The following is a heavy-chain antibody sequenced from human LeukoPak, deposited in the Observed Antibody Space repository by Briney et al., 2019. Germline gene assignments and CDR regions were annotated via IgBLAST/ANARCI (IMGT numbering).Heavy chain of an antibody. J-gene: IGHJ4*02. Sequence: GTSLRLSCSPSGLIFRNHGMHWVRQAPGKGLDWVAFIWSDGSNKYYAESVKGRSTISRDNSKNMLYLQMNSLRVEDTAVYFCARDREVRYLDFWGQGTLVTVSS. V-gene: IGHV3-33*01. CDR1: GLIFRNHG. D-gene: IGHD1-26*01. CDR3: ARDREVRYLDF. CDR2: IWSDGSNK.